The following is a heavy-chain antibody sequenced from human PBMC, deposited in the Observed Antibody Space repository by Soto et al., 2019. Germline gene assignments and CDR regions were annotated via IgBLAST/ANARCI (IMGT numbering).Heavy chain of an antibody. D-gene: IGHD6-6*01. CDR2: IYYSGST. V-gene: IGHV4-39*02. J-gene: IGHJ5*02. CDR1: GGSISSSSYY. CDR3: SRDYYSSPSLWFDP. Sequence: SETLSLTCTVSGGSISSSSYYWGWIRQPPGKGLEWIGSIYYSGSTYYNSSLQSRVTISVDTSKNQFSLKLSSVTAADTAVYYCSRDYYSSPSLWFDPWGKGTIVTVAS.